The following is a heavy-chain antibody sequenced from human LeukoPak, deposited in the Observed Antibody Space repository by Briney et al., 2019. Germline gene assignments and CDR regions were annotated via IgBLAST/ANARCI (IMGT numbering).Heavy chain of an antibody. J-gene: IGHJ4*02. V-gene: IGHV1-8*01. D-gene: IGHD3-3*01. CDR1: GYTFTSYD. CDR3: ARGRFLEWFPFDY. Sequence: ASVKVSCKASGYTFTSYDINWVRQATGQGLEWMGWMNPNSGNTGYAQKSQGRVTMTRNTSISTAYMELSSLRSEDTAVYYCARGRFLEWFPFDYWGQGTLVTVSS. CDR2: MNPNSGNT.